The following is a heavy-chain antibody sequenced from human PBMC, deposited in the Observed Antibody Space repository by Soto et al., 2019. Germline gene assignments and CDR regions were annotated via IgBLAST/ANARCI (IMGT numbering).Heavy chain of an antibody. Sequence: EVQLAESGGGMVQPGGSLRLSCVASGFTFSSYDMHWVRQAPGKGLEYVSSISSNGGTTYYGNSVKGRFTISRDNSKTPLYLQMGSLRAEDMAVYYCVRRVAGSYDYWGQGTLVTVSS. CDR1: GFTFSSYD. J-gene: IGHJ4*02. D-gene: IGHD1-26*01. CDR2: ISSNGGTT. V-gene: IGHV3-64*01. CDR3: VRRVAGSYDY.